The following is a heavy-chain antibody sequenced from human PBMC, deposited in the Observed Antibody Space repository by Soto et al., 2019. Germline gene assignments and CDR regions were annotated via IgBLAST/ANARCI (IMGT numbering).Heavy chain of an antibody. CDR2: IKEDGSEK. J-gene: IGHJ4*01. V-gene: IGHV3-7*01. D-gene: IGHD1-26*01. CDR1: GFTFSNYV. CDR3: ARDLVIVGATNLLVTIDY. Sequence: PGGSLRLSCAASGFTFSNYVMSWVRQAPGKGLEWVANIKEDGSEKYYVDSAKGRFTISRDNAKNSLYLQMNSLRAADTAVYYCARDLVIVGATNLLVTIDYWGHGSLVTVSS.